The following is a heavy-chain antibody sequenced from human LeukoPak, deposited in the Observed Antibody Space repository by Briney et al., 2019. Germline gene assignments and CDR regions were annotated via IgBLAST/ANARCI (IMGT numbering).Heavy chain of an antibody. Sequence: GGALRLSCAASGFTFSSYWMHWVRQAPGKGLVWVSRINSDGSSTSYADSVKGRFTISRDNSKNTLYLQMNSLRADDTAVYYCVKEFDSSGYGPPGWGQGTLVTVSS. CDR3: VKEFDSSGYGPPG. D-gene: IGHD3-22*01. J-gene: IGHJ4*02. V-gene: IGHV3-74*01. CDR2: INSDGSST. CDR1: GFTFSSYW.